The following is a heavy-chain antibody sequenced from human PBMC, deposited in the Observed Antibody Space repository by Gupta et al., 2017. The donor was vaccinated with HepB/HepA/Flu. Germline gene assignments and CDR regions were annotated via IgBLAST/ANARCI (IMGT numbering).Heavy chain of an antibody. V-gene: IGHV4-34*01. J-gene: IGHJ3*02. CDR1: AGSFSGYS. CDR3: ARGWVKQWLVRLHAFDI. CDR2: INHSGST. Sequence: QVQLQQWGAGLLKPSETLSLTCAVYAGSFSGYSWSWIRQPPGKGLEWIGEINHSGSTNYNPSLKSRVTISVDTSKNQFSLKLSSVTAADTAVYYCARGWVKQWLVRLHAFDIWGQGTMVTGSS. D-gene: IGHD6-19*01.